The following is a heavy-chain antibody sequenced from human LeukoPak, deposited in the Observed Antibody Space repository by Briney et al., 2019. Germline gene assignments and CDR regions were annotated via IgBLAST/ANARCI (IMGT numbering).Heavy chain of an antibody. CDR2: IIPIFGTA. Sequence: SVKVFCKASGGTFSSYAISWVRQAPGQGLEWMGGIIPIFGTANYAQKVQGRVTITADESTSTAYMELSGLRSEDTAVYYCARGEMENTAMVTFFDYWGQGTLVTVSS. J-gene: IGHJ4*02. CDR3: ARGEMENTAMVTFFDY. D-gene: IGHD5-18*01. CDR1: GGTFSSYA. V-gene: IGHV1-69*13.